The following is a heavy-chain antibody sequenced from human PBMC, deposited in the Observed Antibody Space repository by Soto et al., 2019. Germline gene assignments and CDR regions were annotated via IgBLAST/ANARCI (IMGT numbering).Heavy chain of an antibody. Sequence: PGGSLRLSCAASGFTFDDYAMHWVRQAPGKGLEWVSSIVGSGGRTYYADSVQGRFTISRDNSKNTLYLQMNSLGAEDTAIFYCAKAPVPDYTAYGSCVFELWGRGTLVTVSS. CDR2: IVGSGGRT. CDR1: GFTFDDYA. J-gene: IGHJ1*01. CDR3: AKAPVPDYTAYGSCVFEL. D-gene: IGHD4-4*01. V-gene: IGHV3-23*01.